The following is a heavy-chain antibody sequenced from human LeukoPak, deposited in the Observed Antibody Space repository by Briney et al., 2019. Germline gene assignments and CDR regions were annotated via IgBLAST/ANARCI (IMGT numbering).Heavy chain of an antibody. Sequence: ASVKVSCKASGYTFTSYGISWVRQAPGQGLEWMGRIIPILGIANYAQKFQGRVTITADKSTSTAYMELSSLRSEDTAVYYCARDNGYYYDSSGYYYVFWFDPWGQGTLVTVSS. CDR2: IIPILGIA. CDR3: ARDNGYYYDSSGYYYVFWFDP. CDR1: GYTFTSYG. J-gene: IGHJ5*02. V-gene: IGHV1-69*04. D-gene: IGHD3-22*01.